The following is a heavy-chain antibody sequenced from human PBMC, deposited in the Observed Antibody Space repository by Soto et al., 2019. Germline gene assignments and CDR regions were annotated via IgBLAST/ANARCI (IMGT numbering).Heavy chain of an antibody. Sequence: PSETLSLTCTVSGGSISSSDFYWGWLRQTPGKGLEFIGSMYYSGSTYYNPSLKSRLTISVDTSKNQFTLKLISVTAADTAVYYCAVVDSTGNWFDPWGEGALVTVPQ. V-gene: IGHV4-39*01. CDR1: GGSISSSDFY. D-gene: IGHD6-25*01. CDR3: AVVDSTGNWFDP. J-gene: IGHJ5*02. CDR2: MYYSGST.